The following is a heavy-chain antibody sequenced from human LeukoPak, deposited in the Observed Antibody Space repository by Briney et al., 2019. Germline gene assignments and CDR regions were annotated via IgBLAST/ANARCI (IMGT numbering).Heavy chain of an antibody. Sequence: PSETLSLTCTVSGGSMKNFYWSWVRQAPGKGLEWIGYIYYSGSTKYNPSLASPLSMSVDTAKNQFSLKLASVTAADTAVYYCARGHLVVVPKGWFDPWGQGTLVTVSS. CDR3: ARGHLVVVPKGWFDP. D-gene: IGHD2-2*01. V-gene: IGHV4-59*08. CDR2: IYYSGST. CDR1: GGSMKNFY. J-gene: IGHJ5*02.